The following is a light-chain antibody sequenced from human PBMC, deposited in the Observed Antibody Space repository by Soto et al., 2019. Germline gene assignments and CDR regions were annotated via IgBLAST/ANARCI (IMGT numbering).Light chain of an antibody. V-gene: IGLV2-14*01. CDR1: SSDIGGYNF. Sequence: QSALTQPASVSGSPGHSITGACTGTSSDIGGYNFVSWYQQHPGKAPKLLIYDVGNRPSGVSNRFSGSKSGNTASLTISGLQAEDEAHYYCNSYRTVSTYVFGTATKVTVL. CDR3: NSYRTVSTYV. J-gene: IGLJ1*01. CDR2: DVG.